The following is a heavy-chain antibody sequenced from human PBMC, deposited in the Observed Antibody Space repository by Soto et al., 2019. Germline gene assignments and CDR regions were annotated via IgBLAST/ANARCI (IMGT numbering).Heavy chain of an antibody. V-gene: IGHV4-39*01. D-gene: IGHD3-10*01. CDR3: ARLVGSGSYYKGFDY. CDR1: GGSISSSSYY. J-gene: IGHJ4*02. CDR2: IYYSGCS. Sequence: PSETLSLTCTVSGGSISSSSYYWGWIRQPPGKWLEWIVSIYYSGCSYYNPSLKSRVTISVDTSKNQFSLKLSSVTAADTAVYYCARLVGSGSYYKGFDYWGQGTLVTVSS.